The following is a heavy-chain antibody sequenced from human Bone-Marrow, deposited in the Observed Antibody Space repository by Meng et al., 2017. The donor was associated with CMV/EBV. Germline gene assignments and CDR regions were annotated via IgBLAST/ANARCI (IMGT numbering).Heavy chain of an antibody. CDR1: GYTFTGYY. CDR2: INPDTGGA. J-gene: IGHJ4*02. CDR3: ARVGASRSYFYDY. D-gene: IGHD3-10*01. V-gene: IGHV1-2*02. Sequence: ASGYTFTGYYLHWVRQAPGQGLEWVGWINPDTGGANYAQNLQDRVTLTRDTSINTAYMQLSSLRSDDTAVYYCARVGASRSYFYDYWGQGTLVTVSS.